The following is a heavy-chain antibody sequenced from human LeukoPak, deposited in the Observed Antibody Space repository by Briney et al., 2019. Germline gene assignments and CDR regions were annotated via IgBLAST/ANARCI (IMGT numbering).Heavy chain of an antibody. Sequence: SSETLSLTCTVSGGSISSYYWSWIRQPPGKGLEWIGYIYYSGSTNYNPSLKSRVTISVDTSKNQFSLKLSSVTAADTAVYYCARLYYYDSSGYYWFDPWGQGTLVTVSS. CDR2: IYYSGST. D-gene: IGHD3-22*01. J-gene: IGHJ5*02. V-gene: IGHV4-59*08. CDR1: GGSISSYY. CDR3: ARLYYYDSSGYYWFDP.